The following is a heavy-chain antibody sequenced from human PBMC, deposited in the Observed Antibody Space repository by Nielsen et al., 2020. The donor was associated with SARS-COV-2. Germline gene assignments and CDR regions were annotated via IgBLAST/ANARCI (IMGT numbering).Heavy chain of an antibody. D-gene: IGHD1-26*01. CDR2: ISSNGGST. CDR3: ARDPGYSGSYRGGWFDP. Sequence: GGSLRLSCSASGFTFSSYAMHWVRQAPGKGLEYVSAISSNGGSTYYADSVKGRFTISRDNSKNTLYLQMNSLRAEDTAVYYCARDPGYSGSYRGGWFDPWGQGTLVTVSS. CDR1: GFTFSSYA. V-gene: IGHV3-64*04. J-gene: IGHJ5*02.